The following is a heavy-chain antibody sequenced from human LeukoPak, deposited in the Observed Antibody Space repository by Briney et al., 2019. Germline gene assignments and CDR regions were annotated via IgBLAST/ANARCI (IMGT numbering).Heavy chain of an antibody. J-gene: IGHJ4*02. CDR1: GGSFSGYY. CDR2: INHSGST. D-gene: IGHD3-16*01. V-gene: IGHV4-34*01. Sequence: PSETLSLTCAVYGGSFSGYYWSWIRQPPGKGLEWIGEINHSGSTNYNPSLKSRVTISVDTSKNQFSLKLSSVTAADTAVYYCARRLKGENFDYWGQGTLVTVSS. CDR3: ARRLKGENFDY.